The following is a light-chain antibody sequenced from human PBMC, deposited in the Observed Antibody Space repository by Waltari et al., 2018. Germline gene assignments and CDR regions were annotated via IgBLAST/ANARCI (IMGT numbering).Light chain of an antibody. Sequence: QPALTPPPSVSGSPGQSVTISCTGTNSDFGASNHVSWYQQHPARASKLMIYDVSERPWGVSARFSGSKSGNTATLTISGLQAYDGADYYCCSYAGSATWVFGGGTTLTVV. CDR3: CSYAGSATWV. CDR2: DVS. CDR1: NSDFGASNH. V-gene: IGLV2-11*01. J-gene: IGLJ3*02.